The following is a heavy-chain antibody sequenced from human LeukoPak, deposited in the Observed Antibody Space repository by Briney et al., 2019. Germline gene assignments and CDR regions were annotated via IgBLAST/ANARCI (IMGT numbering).Heavy chain of an antibody. CDR3: ARGVYNIVATRGRAYFDY. J-gene: IGHJ4*02. D-gene: IGHD5-12*01. CDR1: GGSFSGCY. V-gene: IGHV4-34*01. CDR2: INHSGST. Sequence: SETLSLTCAVYGGSFSGCYWSWIRQPPGKGLEWIGEINHSGSTNYNPSLKSRVTTSVDTSKNQFSLKLSSVTAADTAVYYCARGVYNIVATRGRAYFDYWGQGTLVTVSS.